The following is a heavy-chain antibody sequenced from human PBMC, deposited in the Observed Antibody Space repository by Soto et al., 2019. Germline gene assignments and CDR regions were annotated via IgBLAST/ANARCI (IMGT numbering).Heavy chain of an antibody. J-gene: IGHJ5*02. CDR2: IYYSERTSYNSGST. CDR3: ARHTRNQFDP. CDR1: GDSMTSSSYY. Sequence: QLQLRESGPGLVKPSETLSLTCTVSGDSMTSSSYYWGWIRQPPGKGLEGVGSIYYSERTSYNSGSTYYSPSLKSRVAISGDTSKGQLSLKLSSVTAADTAVYYCARHTRNQFDPWGQGTLVTVSS. V-gene: IGHV4-39*01.